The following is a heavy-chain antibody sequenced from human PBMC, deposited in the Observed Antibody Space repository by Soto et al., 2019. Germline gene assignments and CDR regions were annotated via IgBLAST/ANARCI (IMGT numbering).Heavy chain of an antibody. Sequence: LSLTFTVSGGSISSYYWSWIRQPPGKGLEWIGYIYYSGSTNYNPSLKSRVTISVDTSKNQFSLKLSSVTAADTAVYYCARDRFDAFDIWGQGTMVTVSS. CDR1: GGSISSYY. J-gene: IGHJ3*02. CDR2: IYYSGST. V-gene: IGHV4-59*01. CDR3: ARDRFDAFDI.